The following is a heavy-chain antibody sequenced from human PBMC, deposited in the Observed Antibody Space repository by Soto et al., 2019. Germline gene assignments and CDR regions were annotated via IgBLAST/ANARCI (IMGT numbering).Heavy chain of an antibody. J-gene: IGHJ4*02. Sequence: GGSLILSCAASGLTFSSYARSWVRQAPGKGLEWVLAISGSGGSTYYADSVKGRFTISRDNSKNTLYLQMNSLKTEDTAVYYCTTDPPYCGGDCSHPFDYWGQGTLVTVSS. CDR2: ISGSGGST. CDR1: GLTFSSYA. V-gene: IGHV3-23*01. CDR3: TTDPPYCGGDCSHPFDY. D-gene: IGHD2-21*02.